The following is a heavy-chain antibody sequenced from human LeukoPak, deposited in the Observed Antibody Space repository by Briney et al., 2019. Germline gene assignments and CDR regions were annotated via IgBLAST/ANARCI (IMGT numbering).Heavy chain of an antibody. J-gene: IGHJ3*02. CDR2: ISSSSDYI. CDR3: ARAYSDAFNI. Sequence: GGSLRLSCAASGFTFSTSSMNWVRQAPGKGLEWVSSISSSSDYIYYADSVKGRFTISRDNAKNSLYLQMNSLRAEDTAVYYCARAYSDAFNIWGQGTMVTVSS. CDR1: GFTFSTSS. V-gene: IGHV3-21*01. D-gene: IGHD2-21*01.